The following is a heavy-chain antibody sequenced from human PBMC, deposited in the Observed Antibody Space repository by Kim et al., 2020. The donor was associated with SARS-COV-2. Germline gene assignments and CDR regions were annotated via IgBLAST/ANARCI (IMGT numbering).Heavy chain of an antibody. Sequence: SVKGRFTISRDNSKNTLYLQMNSLRAEDTAVYYCAKEYCSSTSCYYYFDYWGQGTLVTVSS. CDR3: AKEYCSSTSCYYYFDY. D-gene: IGHD2-2*01. J-gene: IGHJ4*02. V-gene: IGHV3-30*02.